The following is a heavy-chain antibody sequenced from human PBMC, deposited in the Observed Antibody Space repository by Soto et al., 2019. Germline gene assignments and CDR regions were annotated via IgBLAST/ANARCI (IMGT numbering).Heavy chain of an antibody. J-gene: IGHJ4*02. Sequence: VQLVESGGGVVQPGRSLRLSCAASGFTFSSYAMHWVRQAPGKGLEWVAVISYDGSNKYYADSVKGRFTISRDNSKNTLYLQMNSLRAEDTAVYYCARDGYNSIHFDYWGQGTLVTVSS. CDR3: ARDGYNSIHFDY. CDR2: ISYDGSNK. CDR1: GFTFSSYA. V-gene: IGHV3-30-3*01. D-gene: IGHD5-12*01.